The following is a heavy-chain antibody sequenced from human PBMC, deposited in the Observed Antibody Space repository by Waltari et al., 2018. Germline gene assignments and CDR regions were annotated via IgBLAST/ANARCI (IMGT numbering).Heavy chain of an antibody. CDR1: GYSISSSNW. Sequence: QVQLQESGPGLVKPSDTLSLTCAVSGYSISSSNWWGWIRQPPGKGLEWLGYIYYSGSTYYNPSLKSRVTMSVDTSKNQFSLKLSSVTAVDTAVYYCARTSGDGRTTHFDYWGQGTLVTVSS. D-gene: IGHD7-27*01. J-gene: IGHJ4*02. CDR3: ARTSGDGRTTHFDY. CDR2: IYYSGST. V-gene: IGHV4-28*01.